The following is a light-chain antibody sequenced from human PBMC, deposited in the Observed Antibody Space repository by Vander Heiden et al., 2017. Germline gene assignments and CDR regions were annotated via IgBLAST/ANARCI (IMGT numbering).Light chain of an antibody. CDR2: GKN. CDR3: NSRDSSGNHVV. J-gene: IGLJ2*01. Sequence: SSELTQDPAVSVALGQTVRITCQGDSLRNYYASWYQQKPGQAPVLVIYGKNRRPSGIPDRFSGSRSGNTASLTITGAQAEDEADYYCNSRDSSGNHVVFGGGTKLT. V-gene: IGLV3-19*01. CDR1: SLRNYY.